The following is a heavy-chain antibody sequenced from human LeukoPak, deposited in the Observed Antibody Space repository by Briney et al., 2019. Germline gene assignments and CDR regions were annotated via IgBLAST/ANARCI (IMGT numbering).Heavy chain of an antibody. CDR1: GGSFSGYY. Sequence: SETLSLTCAVYGGSFSGYYWSWIRQPPGKGLEWIGEINHSGSTNYNPSLKSRVTISVDTSKNQFSLKLSSVTAADTAVYYCAGRRTAARSGWYWGQGTLVTVSS. D-gene: IGHD2-2*01. CDR2: INHSGST. CDR3: AGRRTAARSGWY. V-gene: IGHV4-34*01. J-gene: IGHJ4*02.